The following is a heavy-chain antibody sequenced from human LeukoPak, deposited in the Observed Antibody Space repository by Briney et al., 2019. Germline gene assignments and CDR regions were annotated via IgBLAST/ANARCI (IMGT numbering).Heavy chain of an antibody. CDR2: IYSGGST. Sequence: PGGSLRLSCAASGFTVSSNYMSWVRQAPGKGLEWVSVIYSGGSTYYVGSVKGRFTISRDNSKNTLYLQMNSLRAEDTAVYYCARPTSGVRLGMDVWGQGTTVTVSS. CDR1: GFTVSSNY. J-gene: IGHJ6*02. D-gene: IGHD3-10*01. V-gene: IGHV3-53*01. CDR3: ARPTSGVRLGMDV.